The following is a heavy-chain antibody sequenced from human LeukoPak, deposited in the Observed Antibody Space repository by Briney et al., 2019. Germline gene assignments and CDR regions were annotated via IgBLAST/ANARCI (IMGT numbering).Heavy chain of an antibody. Sequence: GGSLRLSCAASGFTFSSYSMNWVRQAPGKGLEWVSYISSSSSTIYYADSVKGRFTISRDNAKNSLYLQMNSLRAEDTAVYYCARDLGGFEDYWGQGTLVTVSS. J-gene: IGHJ4*02. D-gene: IGHD3-16*01. CDR1: GFTFSSYS. CDR3: ARDLGGFEDY. V-gene: IGHV3-48*01. CDR2: ISSSSSTI.